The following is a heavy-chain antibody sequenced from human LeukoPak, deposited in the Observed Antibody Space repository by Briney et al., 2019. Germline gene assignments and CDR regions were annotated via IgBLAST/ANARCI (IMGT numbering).Heavy chain of an antibody. CDR3: AKSYCSSGTCHSYLPYYFDY. Sequence: GGSLRLSCAPSGFIFSSHHRSWPRQAPGKGLQWFSSIRDGGNSTYLVDSVRGRFTLSRVTSKNTLYLQMSSLRGEDTAIYYCAKSYCSSGTCHSYLPYYFDYWGQGTPVTVSS. CDR1: GFIFSSHH. J-gene: IGHJ4*02. V-gene: IGHV3-23*01. CDR2: IRDGGNST. D-gene: IGHD2-15*01.